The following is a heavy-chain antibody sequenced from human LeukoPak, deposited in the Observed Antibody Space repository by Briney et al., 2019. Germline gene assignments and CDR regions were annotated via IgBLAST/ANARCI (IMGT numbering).Heavy chain of an antibody. CDR2: IYISGST. CDR1: GGSISSYY. J-gene: IGHJ6*03. V-gene: IGHV4-4*07. CDR3: ARGRKLDTYYYYYYMDV. Sequence: SETLSLTCTVSGGSISSYYWSWIRQPAGKGLEWIGRIYISGSTNYNPSLKSRVTISVDTSKNQFSLKLSSVTAADTAVYYCARGRKLDTYYYYYYMDVWGKGTTVTVSS. D-gene: IGHD6-6*01.